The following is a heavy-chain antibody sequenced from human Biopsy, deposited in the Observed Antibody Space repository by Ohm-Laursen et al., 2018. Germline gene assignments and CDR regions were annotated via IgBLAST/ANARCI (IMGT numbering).Heavy chain of an antibody. Sequence: SLRLSCAATGFTFSDAWMNWVRQAPGKGLEWVSYISRSSSTIRYTDSVKGRFTISRDNAKNSLYLQMNSLRAEDTAVYYCAGVRGDYYYGMDVWGQGTTVTVSS. V-gene: IGHV3-48*01. CDR3: AGVRGDYYYGMDV. J-gene: IGHJ6*02. CDR2: ISRSSSTI. D-gene: IGHD3-16*01. CDR1: GFTFSDAW.